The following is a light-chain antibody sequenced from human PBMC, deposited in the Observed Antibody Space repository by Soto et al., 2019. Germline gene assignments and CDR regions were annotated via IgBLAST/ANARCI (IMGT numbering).Light chain of an antibody. V-gene: IGKV3-11*01. Sequence: PGERATLSCRASQTVSRHLAWYQQKPGQAPRLLIYDTSNRATGIPARFSGSGSGTDFTLTISGLETEDFAVYYCQQRGNWPPGFTFGPGTTVDMK. CDR1: QTVSRH. J-gene: IGKJ3*01. CDR3: QQRGNWPPGFT. CDR2: DTS.